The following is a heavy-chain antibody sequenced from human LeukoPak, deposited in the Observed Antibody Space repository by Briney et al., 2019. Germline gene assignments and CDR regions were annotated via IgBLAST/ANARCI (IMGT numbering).Heavy chain of an antibody. V-gene: IGHV4-59*01. J-gene: IGHJ4*02. CDR3: ARAGILTGYAFDY. CDR2: IYYSGST. CDR1: GVSISSYY. D-gene: IGHD3-9*01. Sequence: SETLSLTCTVSGVSISSYYWSWIRQPPGKGLEWIGYIYYSGSTNYNPSLKSRVTISVDTSKNQFSLKLSSVTAADTAVYYCARAGILTGYAFDYWGQGTLVTVSS.